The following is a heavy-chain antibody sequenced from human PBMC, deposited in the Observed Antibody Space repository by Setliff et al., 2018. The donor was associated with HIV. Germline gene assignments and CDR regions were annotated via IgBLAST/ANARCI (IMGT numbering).Heavy chain of an antibody. CDR3: ATAKEHWLSEGGFDY. CDR1: GYTLSELT. V-gene: IGHV1-24*01. J-gene: IGHJ4*02. CDR2: FDPEDGDT. D-gene: IGHD6-19*01. Sequence: ASVKASCKASGYTLSELTMHWVRQAPGKGLEWMGRFDPEDGDTLYAQRLQGRVIMTEDSSTDTAYMELSSLTSDDTAVYYCATAKEHWLSEGGFDYWGQGTLVTVSS.